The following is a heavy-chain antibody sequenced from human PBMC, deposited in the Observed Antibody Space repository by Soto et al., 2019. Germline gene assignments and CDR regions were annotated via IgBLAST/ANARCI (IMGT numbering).Heavy chain of an antibody. CDR1: GFTFSSYS. CDR2: ISSSSSYI. V-gene: IGHV3-21*01. D-gene: IGHD5-18*01. Sequence: PGGSLRLSCAASGFTFSSYSMNWVRQAPGKGLEWVSSISSSSSYIYYADSVKGRFTISRDNAKNSLYLQMNSLRAEDTAVYYCARDAGYSYGPFDYWGQGTLVTVSS. J-gene: IGHJ4*02. CDR3: ARDAGYSYGPFDY.